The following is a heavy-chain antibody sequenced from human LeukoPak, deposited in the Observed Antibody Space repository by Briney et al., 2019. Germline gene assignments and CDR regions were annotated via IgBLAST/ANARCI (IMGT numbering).Heavy chain of an antibody. CDR3: ARTHCTNGVCRLDY. CDR2: INHSGST. Sequence: SETLSLTCAVYGGSFSGYYWSWIRQPPGKGLEWIGEINHSGSTNYNPSLKSRVTISVDTSKIQFSLKLSSVTAADTAVYYCARTHCTNGVCRLDYWGQGTLVTVSS. CDR1: GGSFSGYY. D-gene: IGHD2-8*01. J-gene: IGHJ4*02. V-gene: IGHV4-34*01.